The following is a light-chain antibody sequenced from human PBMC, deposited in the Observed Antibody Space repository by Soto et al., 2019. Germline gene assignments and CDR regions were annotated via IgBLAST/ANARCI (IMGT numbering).Light chain of an antibody. CDR3: QQYNSYWT. CDR1: RSIGTN. J-gene: IGKJ1*01. Sequence: DIQMTQSPSSLSAPVGDTVIITCRASRSIGTNLNWYQQKPGKAPKLLVFAASTLQYGVPSRFSGSGSGTDFTLTISSLQPDDFATYYCQQYNSYWTFGQGTKVEIK. CDR2: AAS. V-gene: IGKV1-39*01.